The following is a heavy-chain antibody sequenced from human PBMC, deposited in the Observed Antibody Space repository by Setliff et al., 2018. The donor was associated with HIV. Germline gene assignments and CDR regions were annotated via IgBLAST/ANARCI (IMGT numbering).Heavy chain of an antibody. CDR3: AREANYYDSSGYYDAFDI. V-gene: IGHV1-69*05. D-gene: IGHD3-22*01. CDR2: IIPIFGTA. CDR1: GGTFSSYA. J-gene: IGHJ3*02. Sequence: SVKVSCKASGGTFSSYAISWVRQAPGQGLEWMGGIIPIFGTANYAQKFQGRVTITTDESTSTAYMELSSLRSEETAVYYCAREANYYDSSGYYDAFDIWGQGTMVTVSS.